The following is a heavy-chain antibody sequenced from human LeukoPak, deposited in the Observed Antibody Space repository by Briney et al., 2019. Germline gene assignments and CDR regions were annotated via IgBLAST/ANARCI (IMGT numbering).Heavy chain of an antibody. J-gene: IGHJ4*02. D-gene: IGHD6-19*01. CDR2: MYSGGST. CDR1: GLNVTNNF. Sequence: GGSLRLSCAASGLNVTNNFMTWVRQAPGKGLEWVSVMYSGGSTYYADSVKGRFIISRDNPKNTLYLQMNSLRVEDTAVYYCARDNTVAGFDSWGQGTLVSVSS. CDR3: ARDNTVAGFDS. V-gene: IGHV3-53*01.